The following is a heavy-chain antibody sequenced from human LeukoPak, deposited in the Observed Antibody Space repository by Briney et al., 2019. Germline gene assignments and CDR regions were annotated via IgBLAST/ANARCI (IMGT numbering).Heavy chain of an antibody. D-gene: IGHD3-3*01. CDR2: IKQDGSEK. CDR1: GLTFSSYA. J-gene: IGHJ4*02. CDR3: ARVGYDFWSGLGDY. V-gene: IGHV3-7*01. Sequence: GGSLRLSCAASGLTFSSYAMSWVRQAPGKGLEWVANIKQDGSEKYYVDSVKGRFTISRDNAKNSLYLQMNSLRAEDTAVYYCARVGYDFWSGLGDYWGQGTLVTVSS.